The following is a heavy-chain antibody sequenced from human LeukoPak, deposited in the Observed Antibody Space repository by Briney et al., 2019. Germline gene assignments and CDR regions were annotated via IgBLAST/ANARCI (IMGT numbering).Heavy chain of an antibody. CDR3: ARAPRKWELRGGWFDP. CDR1: GFTFSNYA. V-gene: IGHV3-30-3*01. Sequence: GGSLRLSCAASGFTFSNYAMHWVRQAPGKGLEWVAVISYDGSNKYYADSVKGRFTISRDNSKNTLYLQMNSLRAEDTAVYYCARAPRKWELRGGWFDPWGQGTLVTVSS. J-gene: IGHJ5*02. D-gene: IGHD1-26*01. CDR2: ISYDGSNK.